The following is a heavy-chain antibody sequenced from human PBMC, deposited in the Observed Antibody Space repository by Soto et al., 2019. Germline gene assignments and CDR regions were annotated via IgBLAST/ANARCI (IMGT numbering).Heavy chain of an antibody. D-gene: IGHD6-6*01. CDR3: ARPPPLEPVPFDY. J-gene: IGHJ4*02. V-gene: IGHV1-18*01. Sequence: QVQLVQSGAEVKKPGASVKVSCKASGYTFTSYGISWLLQAPGQGLELMGWISAYNVNTKYAQKLQGIVTMTTDTSTSTDYMELRSLRSDDPAVYYCARPPPLEPVPFDYWGQGNLVTVSS. CDR2: ISAYNVNT. CDR1: GYTFTSYG.